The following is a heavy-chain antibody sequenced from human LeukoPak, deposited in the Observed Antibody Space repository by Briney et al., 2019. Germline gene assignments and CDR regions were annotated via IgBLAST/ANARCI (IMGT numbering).Heavy chain of an antibody. CDR3: ARTRDGYNV. Sequence: SETLSLTCTVSGGSISSYYWSWIRQPPGKGLEWIGEINHSGSTNYNPSLKSRVTISVDTSKNQFSLKLSSVTAADTAVYYCARTRDGYNVWGQGTLVTVSS. J-gene: IGHJ4*02. CDR2: INHSGST. D-gene: IGHD5-24*01. CDR1: GGSISSYY. V-gene: IGHV4-59*08.